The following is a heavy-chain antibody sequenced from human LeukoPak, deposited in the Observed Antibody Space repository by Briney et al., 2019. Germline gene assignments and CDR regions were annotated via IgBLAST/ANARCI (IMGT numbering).Heavy chain of an antibody. D-gene: IGHD2-2*01. V-gene: IGHV4-34*01. CDR1: GGSFSGYY. CDR3: ARGHLGYCSSTNCYGYYFDY. CDR2: IYNSGST. Sequence: PSETLSLTCAVYGGSFSGYYWSWIRQPPGEGLGWIGEIYNSGSTNTNPSLKSRVTISVDTSKHPFSLKLSSVTAADTAVYYSARGHLGYCSSTNCYGYYFDYWGQGTLVTVSS. J-gene: IGHJ4*02.